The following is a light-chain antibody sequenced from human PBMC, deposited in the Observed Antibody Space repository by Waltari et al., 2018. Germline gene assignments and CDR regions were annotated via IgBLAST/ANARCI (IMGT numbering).Light chain of an antibody. V-gene: IGKV3-15*01. Sequence: VLTQPPSVSVAPGETARITCGGNNIGTKSVHWYQQKPGQAPRLIIYDASTRASDTPARFIGSGSGTEFTLTISSLQSEDFAVYYCQQYNDWYSFGQGTKLEMK. CDR3: QQYNDWYS. J-gene: IGKJ2*03. CDR1: NIGTKS. CDR2: DAS.